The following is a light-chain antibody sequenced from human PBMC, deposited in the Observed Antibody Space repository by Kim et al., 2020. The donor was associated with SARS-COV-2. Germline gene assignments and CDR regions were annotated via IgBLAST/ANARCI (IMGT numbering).Light chain of an antibody. Sequence: DVQMTQSPSYLSASVGDRVTITCRARQNIYNWLGWYQQKPEKAPKLVIYDASSLESGVPSRFSGSGSGTEFTLTISSLQPDDSATYHRQHDNNYFGQGTKLEI. V-gene: IGKV1-5*01. CDR3: QHDNNY. CDR1: QNIYNW. CDR2: DAS. J-gene: IGKJ2*01.